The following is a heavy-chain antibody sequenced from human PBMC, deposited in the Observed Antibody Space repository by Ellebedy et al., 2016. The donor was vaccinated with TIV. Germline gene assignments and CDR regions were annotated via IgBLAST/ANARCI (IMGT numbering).Heavy chain of an antibody. D-gene: IGHD1-26*01. CDR3: IRHVEYDRSY. CDR1: GFIFSDSA. Sequence: GESLKISCATSGFIFSDSAMQWVRQAPGKGLEWVGRIRSKAKNCATQYSASLKGRFAIPRDYSKNTAYLQMNSLETEDTAIYYCIRHVEYDRSYWGQGILVTVSS. V-gene: IGHV3-73*01. CDR2: IRSKAKNCAT. J-gene: IGHJ1*01.